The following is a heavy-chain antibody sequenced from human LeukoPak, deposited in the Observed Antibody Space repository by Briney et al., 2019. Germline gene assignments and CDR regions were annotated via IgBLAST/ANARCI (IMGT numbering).Heavy chain of an antibody. D-gene: IGHD2-15*01. J-gene: IGHJ4*02. Sequence: PGGSLRLSCAASGFTFSDYYMTWIRQAPGKGLEWVSYISSSSIYTDYGDSVKGRFTISRDNAKNSLYLQMNGLRAEDTAVYYCAKSLGCGSISCHSPYNFWGQGTLVTVSS. CDR1: GFTFSDYY. CDR3: AKSLGCGSISCHSPYNF. V-gene: IGHV3-11*03. CDR2: ISSSSIYT.